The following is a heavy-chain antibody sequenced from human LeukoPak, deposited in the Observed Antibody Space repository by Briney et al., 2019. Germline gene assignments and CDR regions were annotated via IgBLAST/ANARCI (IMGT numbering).Heavy chain of an antibody. J-gene: IGHJ4*02. CDR2: ISESGGST. V-gene: IGHV3-23*01. CDR3: VKSQSELEREFDY. CDR1: RFRVSNYA. D-gene: IGHD1-1*01. Sequence: QPGGSLRPSCEASRFRVSNYAMTWVRQAPGKGLEWLSSISESGGSTRYADSVKGRFTISRDNAKNTLYLQMDSLRAEYTALYYCVKSQSELEREFDYWGQGTLVTVSS.